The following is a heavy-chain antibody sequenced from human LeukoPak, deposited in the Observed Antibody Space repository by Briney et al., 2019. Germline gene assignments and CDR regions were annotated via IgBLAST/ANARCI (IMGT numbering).Heavy chain of an antibody. Sequence: SETLSLTCTVSGGSISSYYWSWIRQPAGKGLEWVGRIYTSGSTNYNPSLKSRVTMSVDTSKNQFSLKLSSVTAADTAVYYCALYCSSTSCYEAFDIWGQGTMVTVSS. CDR3: ALYCSSTSCYEAFDI. CDR1: GGSISSYY. V-gene: IGHV4-4*07. D-gene: IGHD2-2*01. J-gene: IGHJ3*02. CDR2: IYTSGST.